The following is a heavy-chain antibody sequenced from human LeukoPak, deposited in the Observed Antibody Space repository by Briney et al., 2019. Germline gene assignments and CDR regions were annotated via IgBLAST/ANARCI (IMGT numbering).Heavy chain of an antibody. D-gene: IGHD3-3*01. Sequence: SETLSLTCTVSGGSISSSSYYWGWIRQPPGKGLEWIGSIYYSGSTYYNPSLKSRVTISVDTSKNQFSLKLSSVTTADTAVYYCASQYYDFWSGYYIDYWGQGTLVTVSS. CDR1: GGSISSSSYY. CDR3: ASQYYDFWSGYYIDY. V-gene: IGHV4-39*01. CDR2: IYYSGST. J-gene: IGHJ4*02.